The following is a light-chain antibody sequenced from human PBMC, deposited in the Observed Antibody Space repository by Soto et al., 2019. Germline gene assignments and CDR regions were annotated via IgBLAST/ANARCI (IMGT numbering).Light chain of an antibody. CDR3: QHYDSLPIT. V-gene: IGKV3-20*01. Sequence: EIVLTQSPATLSLSPGDRATLSCRASQSVSSSYLAWYQQKPGQPPRLLIYGASSRATGIPDRFSGSGSGTDFTLTISRLEPEDFAVFYCQHYDSLPITFGQGTRLEIK. CDR2: GAS. CDR1: QSVSSSY. J-gene: IGKJ5*01.